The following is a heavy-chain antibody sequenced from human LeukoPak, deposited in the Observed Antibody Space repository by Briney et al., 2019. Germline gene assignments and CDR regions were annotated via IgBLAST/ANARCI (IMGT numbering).Heavy chain of an antibody. Sequence: GGSLRLSCATSGFTFSSSAMQWVRQAPGKGLEWVAFIRFDGSIKDYGDSVKGRFTISRDNSRNTLYLQMNSLRFEDTAVYYCTSGVIADNHWGQGTLVTVSS. CDR1: GFTFSSSA. J-gene: IGHJ5*02. V-gene: IGHV3-30*02. D-gene: IGHD2-21*01. CDR3: TSGVIADNH. CDR2: IRFDGSIK.